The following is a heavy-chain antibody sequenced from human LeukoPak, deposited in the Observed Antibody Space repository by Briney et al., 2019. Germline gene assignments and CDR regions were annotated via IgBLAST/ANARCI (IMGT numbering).Heavy chain of an antibody. J-gene: IGHJ4*02. CDR3: ARVGVLKYYYDSSGYYYFDY. V-gene: IGHV3-11*05. Sequence: GGSLRLSCAASGFTFSDYYMSWIRQAPGKGLEWVSYISSSSYTNYADSVKGRFTISRDNAKNSLYLQMNSLRAEDTAVYYCARVGVLKYYYDSSGYYYFDYWGQGTLVTVSS. CDR2: ISSSSYT. D-gene: IGHD3-22*01. CDR1: GFTFSDYY.